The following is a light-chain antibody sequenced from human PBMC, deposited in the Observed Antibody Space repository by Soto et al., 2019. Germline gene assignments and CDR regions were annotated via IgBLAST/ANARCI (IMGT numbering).Light chain of an antibody. Sequence: QSVLTQPASVSGSPGQSITIYCTGTSSDVGGYNYVSWYQQHPGKAPKLMIYEVSNRPSGVSNRFSGSKSGNTASLTISGLQAEDEADYYCSSYTSSSTLVVFGGGTQLTVL. V-gene: IGLV2-14*01. J-gene: IGLJ2*01. CDR2: EVS. CDR1: SSDVGGYNY. CDR3: SSYTSSSTLVV.